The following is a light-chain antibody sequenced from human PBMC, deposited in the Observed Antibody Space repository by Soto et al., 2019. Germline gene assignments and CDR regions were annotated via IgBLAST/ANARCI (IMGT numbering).Light chain of an antibody. Sequence: DIQMTQSPSTLSAFVGDRVTITCRASQSISSWLAWYQQKPGKAPKILIYDASSLESGVPSRFSGSGSGTEFTLTITSLQPDDSATYYCQQCNRYPITFGQGTRLEIK. V-gene: IGKV1-5*01. CDR2: DAS. CDR3: QQCNRYPIT. CDR1: QSISSW. J-gene: IGKJ5*01.